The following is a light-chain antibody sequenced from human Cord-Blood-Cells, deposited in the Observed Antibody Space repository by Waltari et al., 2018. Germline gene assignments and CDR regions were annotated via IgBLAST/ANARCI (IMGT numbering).Light chain of an antibody. J-gene: IGLJ2*01. CDR3: AAWDDSLNGVV. V-gene: IGLV1-44*01. CDR2: SNN. Sequence: MISQPQAHGTLGRRVHPCCLGSSCDVGSTPDNSYQHLPGTASKLHRHSNNHRPSGFLDRVSGSKSGTSASLAISVLQSEDEADYYCAAWDDSLNGVVFGGGTKLTVL. CDR1: SCDVGSTP.